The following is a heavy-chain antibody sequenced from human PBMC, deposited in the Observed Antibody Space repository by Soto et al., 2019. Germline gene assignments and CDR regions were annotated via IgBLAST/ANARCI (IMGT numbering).Heavy chain of an antibody. D-gene: IGHD5-18*01. V-gene: IGHV3-23*01. CDR1: GFTFSNYA. CDR2: ISGSGGTT. CDR3: ANGFSAMVTNAFDI. Sequence: EAQLLESGGGLVQPGGSLRLSCAASGFTFSNYAISWVRQAQYKGPDGVSVISGSGGTTSYADSVKGRFTISRDNSKNTCYRQMNSLRTQDTAVYYCANGFSAMVTNAFDIWGQGTMVTVSS. J-gene: IGHJ3*02.